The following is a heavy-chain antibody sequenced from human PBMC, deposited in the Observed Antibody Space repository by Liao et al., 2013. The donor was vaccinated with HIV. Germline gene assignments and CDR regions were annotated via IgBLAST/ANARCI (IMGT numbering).Heavy chain of an antibody. J-gene: IGHJ4*02. CDR3: ARGVVGGSPPDY. CDR2: IYYTGST. D-gene: IGHD2-21*01. Sequence: QLQLQESGPGLVKPSETLSLTCTVSGGSLSSSSYYWGWIRQPPGKGLEWIGSIYYTGSTYYNPSLKSRVTISVDTSKNQFSLKLSSVTAADTAVYYCARGVVGGSPPDYWGQGTLVTVSS. CDR1: GGSLSSSSYY. V-gene: IGHV4-39*07.